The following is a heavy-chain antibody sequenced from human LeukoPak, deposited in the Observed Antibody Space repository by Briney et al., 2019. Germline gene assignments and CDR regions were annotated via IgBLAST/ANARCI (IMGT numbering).Heavy chain of an antibody. D-gene: IGHD6-19*01. J-gene: IGHJ4*02. V-gene: IGHV1-18*01. CDR2: ISAYNGNT. CDR3: ARVLSMAVAGPSGSFEDY. CDR1: GYTFTSYG. Sequence: GASVKVSCKASGYTFTSYGISWVRQAPGQGLEWMGWISAYNGNTSYAQKLQGRVTMTTDTSTSTAYMELRSLRSDDTAVYYCARVLSMAVAGPSGSFEDYWGQGTLVTVSS.